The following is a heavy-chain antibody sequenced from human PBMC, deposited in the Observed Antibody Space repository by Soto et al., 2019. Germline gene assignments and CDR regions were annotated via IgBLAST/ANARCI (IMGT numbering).Heavy chain of an antibody. CDR1: GFTFISYE. Sequence: GGSLRLSCAASGFTFISYEMNWVRQAPGKGLGWISYITGGGFTTNYADSVRGRFTISRDNRKNSLYLQMNSLRGEDTAVYYCARVSAAYGMDVWGQGTTVTVSS. V-gene: IGHV3-48*03. D-gene: IGHD2-2*01. CDR3: ARVSAAYGMDV. CDR2: ITGGGFTT. J-gene: IGHJ6*02.